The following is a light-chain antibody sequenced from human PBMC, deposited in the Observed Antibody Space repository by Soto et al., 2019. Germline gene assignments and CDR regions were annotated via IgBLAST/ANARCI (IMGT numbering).Light chain of an antibody. CDR2: KAS. Sequence: DIQMTQSPSTLSASVGDRVTITCRASQSVDTCLAWYQQKPGKAPHLLCYKASSLETGVPSRFSGSGSVTEFTLTISSLQPDDFATYYCQQFYRYPWTFGQGTKVEIK. CDR1: QSVDTC. V-gene: IGKV1-5*03. CDR3: QQFYRYPWT. J-gene: IGKJ1*01.